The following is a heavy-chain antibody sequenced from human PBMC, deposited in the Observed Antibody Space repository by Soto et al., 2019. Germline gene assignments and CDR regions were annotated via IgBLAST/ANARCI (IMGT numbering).Heavy chain of an antibody. Sequence: GGSLRLSCAASGFTFDDYAMHWVRQAPGKGLEWVSLISWDGGSTYYADSVKGRFTISRDNSKNSLYLQMNSLRAEDTALYYCAKDTRGGFNYYYGMDVWGQGTTVTVSS. V-gene: IGHV3-43D*04. CDR2: ISWDGGST. J-gene: IGHJ6*02. D-gene: IGHD5-12*01. CDR1: GFTFDDYA. CDR3: AKDTRGGFNYYYGMDV.